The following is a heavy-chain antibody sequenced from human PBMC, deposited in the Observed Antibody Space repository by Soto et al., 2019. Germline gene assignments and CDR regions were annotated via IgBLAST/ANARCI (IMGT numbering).Heavy chain of an antibody. V-gene: IGHV1-69*01. J-gene: IGHJ6*01. CDR3: ARPAPYVDTSHRGFGAMDV. D-gene: IGHD3-22*01. Sequence: QVQLVQSGAEVKKPGSSVKVSCRASGGTFSSYAISWVRQAPGQGLEWMGGIIPIFGTANYAQRFRGRVTISADESTGTAYMELTSLRSEDTAMYYCARPAPYVDTSHRGFGAMDVWGQGTAVTVAS. CDR1: GGTFSSYA. CDR2: IIPIFGTA.